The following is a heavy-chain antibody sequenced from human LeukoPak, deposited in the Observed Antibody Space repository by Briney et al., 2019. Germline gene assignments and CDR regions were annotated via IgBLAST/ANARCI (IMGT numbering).Heavy chain of an antibody. CDR2: MNPNSGNT. CDR3: AREVNGGTTRWFDP. Sequence: GASVKVSCKASGYTFSSYDINWVRQATGQGLEWMGWMNPNSGNTGYAQKFQGRVTMTRNTSISTAYMELSSLRSEDTAVYYCAREVNGGTTRWFDPWGQGTLVTVSS. V-gene: IGHV1-8*01. CDR1: GYTFSSYD. J-gene: IGHJ5*02. D-gene: IGHD4-17*01.